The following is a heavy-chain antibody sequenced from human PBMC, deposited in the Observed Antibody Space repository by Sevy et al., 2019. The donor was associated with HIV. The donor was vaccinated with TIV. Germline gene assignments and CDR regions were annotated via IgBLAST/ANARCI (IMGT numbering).Heavy chain of an antibody. D-gene: IGHD3-10*01. CDR2: IAPSGAPT. Sequence: GGSLRLSCAGSGFSFSDHAMTWVRQAPGKGLEWVSIIAPSGAPTFYGASAQGRFTISGANSKNMVFLQINSLTPGDTAVYYCAKRTSGFYPFDYWGQGILVTVSS. J-gene: IGHJ4*02. CDR1: GFSFSDHA. V-gene: IGHV3-23*01. CDR3: AKRTSGFYPFDY.